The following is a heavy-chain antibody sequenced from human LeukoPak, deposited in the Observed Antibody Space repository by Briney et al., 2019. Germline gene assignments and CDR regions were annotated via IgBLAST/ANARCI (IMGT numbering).Heavy chain of an antibody. CDR3: AKDRGPERIFDY. CDR2: ISGGGSSP. D-gene: IGHD1-14*01. V-gene: IGHV3-23*01. Sequence: GGSLRLSCAASGFTFSSYAMSWVRQAPGKGLEWVSAISGGGSSPSYADSVKGRFTISRDNSKNTLYLQMNSLRAEDTAIYYCAKDRGPERIFDYWGQGTLVTVSS. J-gene: IGHJ4*02. CDR1: GFTFSSYA.